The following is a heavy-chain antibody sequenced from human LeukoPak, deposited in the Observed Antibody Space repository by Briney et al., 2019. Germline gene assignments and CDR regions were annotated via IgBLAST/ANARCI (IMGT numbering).Heavy chain of an antibody. CDR3: ARDRGGGYYPLKKYNWFDP. D-gene: IGHD3-3*01. CDR1: GYTFTSYY. CDR2: INPSGGST. J-gene: IGHJ5*02. V-gene: IGHV1-46*01. Sequence: ASVTVSCKASGYTFTSYYMHWVRQAPGQGLEWMGIINPSGGSTSYAQKFQGRVTMTRDMSTSTVYMELSSLRSEDTAVYYCARDRGGGYYPLKKYNWFDPWGQGTLVTVSS.